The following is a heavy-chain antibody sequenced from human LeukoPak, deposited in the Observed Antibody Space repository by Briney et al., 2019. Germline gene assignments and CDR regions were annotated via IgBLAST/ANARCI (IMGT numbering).Heavy chain of an antibody. Sequence: GGSLRLSCEASGFTFRSYAMSWVRQAPGKGLEWVSAISGSATEPHYADSVGGRFTISRDNSRNTLYLHMNSLRAEDTAVYYCAKAQHGYTNSPFDYWGQGTVVTVSS. J-gene: IGHJ4*02. CDR3: AKAQHGYTNSPFDY. V-gene: IGHV3-23*01. CDR1: GFTFRSYA. D-gene: IGHD6-6*01. CDR2: ISGSATEP.